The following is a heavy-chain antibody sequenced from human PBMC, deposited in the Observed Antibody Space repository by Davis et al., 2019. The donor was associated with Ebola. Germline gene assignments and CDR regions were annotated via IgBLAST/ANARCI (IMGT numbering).Heavy chain of an antibody. CDR2: ISDTGGGT. Sequence: PGGSLRLSCAASGFIFNTHAMSWVRQAPGKGLEWVAAISDTGGGTFSADSVKGRFTISRDNSKNTLYLQMNSLGAEDKAVYYCVKDRGGYCSSTSCFTGDFWGQGTLVTVSS. CDR3: VKDRGGYCSSTSCFTGDF. D-gene: IGHD2-2*01. J-gene: IGHJ4*02. V-gene: IGHV3-23*01. CDR1: GFIFNTHA.